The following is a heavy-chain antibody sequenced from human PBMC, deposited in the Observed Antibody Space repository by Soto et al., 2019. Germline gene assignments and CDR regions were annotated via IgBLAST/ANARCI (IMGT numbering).Heavy chain of an antibody. D-gene: IGHD3-22*01. CDR3: ARVAYYYDSSGYQSLYYFDY. J-gene: IGHJ4*02. CDR1: GGSVSSGSYY. V-gene: IGHV4-61*01. Sequence: SETLSLTCTVSGGSVSSGSYYWSWIRQPPGKGMEWIGYIYYSGSTNYNPSLKSRVTISVDTSKNQFSLKLSSVTAADTAVYYCARVAYYYDSSGYQSLYYFDYWGQGTLVTVSS. CDR2: IYYSGST.